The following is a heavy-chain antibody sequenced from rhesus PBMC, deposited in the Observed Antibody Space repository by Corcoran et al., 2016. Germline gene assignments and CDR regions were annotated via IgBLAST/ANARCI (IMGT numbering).Heavy chain of an antibody. CDR3: AKGYRGYSGYGNFDY. D-gene: IGHD5-42*01. CDR1: GSIFTSYW. CDR2: IDPSDSDT. J-gene: IGHJ4*01. V-gene: IGHV5-2*01. Sequence: EVQLVQSGAEVKSHGESLRIPCKTSGSIFTSYWISWLRHLPGKRLEWMGAIDPSDSDTRYSPSSQGQVTISADKSISTTYLQWSSLKASDSATYYCAKGYRGYSGYGNFDYWGQGVLVTVSS.